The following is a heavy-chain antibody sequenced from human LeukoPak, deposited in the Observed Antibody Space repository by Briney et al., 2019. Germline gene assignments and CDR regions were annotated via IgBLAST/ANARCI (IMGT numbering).Heavy chain of an antibody. V-gene: IGHV4-30-2*01. D-gene: IGHD3-22*01. CDR3: ARRDYESSGYYDY. Sequence: PSETLSLTCAVSGGSISSGGYSWSWIRQPPGKGLEWIGYIYHSGSTYYNPSLKSRVTISVDRSKNQFSLKLSSVTAAVTAVYYCARRDYESSGYYDYWGRGTLVTVSS. J-gene: IGHJ4*02. CDR1: GGSISSGGYS. CDR2: IYHSGST.